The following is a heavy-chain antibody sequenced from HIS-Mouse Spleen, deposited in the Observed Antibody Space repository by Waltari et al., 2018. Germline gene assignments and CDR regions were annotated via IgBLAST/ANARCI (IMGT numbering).Heavy chain of an antibody. J-gene: IGHJ2*01. V-gene: IGHV4-39*07. Sequence: QLQLQESGPGLVKPSETLSLTCTVPGGSISSSSYYWGWTRRPPGKGLGWIGSIYYNGGTYYNPALKSRVTISVDTSRNQFALTLSSVTAADTAVYYCAREIPYSSSWYDWYFDLWGRGTLVTVSS. CDR3: AREIPYSSSWYDWYFDL. D-gene: IGHD6-13*01. CDR1: GGSISSSSYY. CDR2: IYYNGGT.